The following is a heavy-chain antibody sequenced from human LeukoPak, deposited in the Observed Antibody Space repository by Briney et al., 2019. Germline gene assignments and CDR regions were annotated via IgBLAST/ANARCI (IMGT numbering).Heavy chain of an antibody. J-gene: IGHJ4*02. CDR1: GFTFSSYW. CDR3: AREPRYDILTGPDY. CDR2: IKQDGSEK. Sequence: GGSLRLSCAASGFTFSSYWMSWVRQAPGKGLEWVANIKQDGSEKYYVDSVKGRFTISRDNAKNSLYLQMNSLRAEDTAVYYCAREPRYDILTGPDYWGQGTLVTVSS. D-gene: IGHD3-9*01. V-gene: IGHV3-7*01.